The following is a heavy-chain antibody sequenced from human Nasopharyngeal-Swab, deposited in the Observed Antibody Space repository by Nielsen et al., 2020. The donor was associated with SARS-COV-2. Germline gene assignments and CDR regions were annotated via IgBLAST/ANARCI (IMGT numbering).Heavy chain of an antibody. D-gene: IGHD6-19*01. Sequence: GGSLRLSCAASGFTFSNYGMHWVRQAPGKGLEWVAVIWYDGSNKYYADSVKGRFTISRDNSKNTVYLQMNSLRAEDTAVYYCAREGRIAVAGVDYWGQGTLVTVSS. J-gene: IGHJ4*02. CDR1: GFTFSNYG. CDR2: IWYDGSNK. CDR3: AREGRIAVAGVDY. V-gene: IGHV3-33*01.